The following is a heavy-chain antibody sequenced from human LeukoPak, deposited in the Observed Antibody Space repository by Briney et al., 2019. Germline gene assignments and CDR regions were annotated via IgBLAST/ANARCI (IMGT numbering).Heavy chain of an antibody. D-gene: IGHD3-16*02. Sequence: PGGSLRLSCAASGFTFSFYAMSWVRQAPGKGLEWVSAISGSGGTTYYTDSVKGRFTISRDNSKNTLYLQMNSLRAEDTALYYCARGPSLGELSYQFDYWGQGTLVTVSS. CDR2: ISGSGGTT. J-gene: IGHJ4*02. CDR3: ARGPSLGELSYQFDY. V-gene: IGHV3-23*01. CDR1: GFTFSFYA.